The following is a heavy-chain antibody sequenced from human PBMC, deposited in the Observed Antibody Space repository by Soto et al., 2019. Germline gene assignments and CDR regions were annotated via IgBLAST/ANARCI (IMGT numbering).Heavy chain of an antibody. CDR1: GGSVSSGAYY. J-gene: IGHJ4*02. CDR3: ARGSSWLKHYYFDY. CDR2: IYYSGST. V-gene: IGHV4-61*08. Sequence: PSETLSLTCTVSGGSVSSGAYYWGWIRQPPGKGLEWIGYIYYSGSTNYNPSLKSRVTISVDTSKNQFSLKLSSVTAADTAVYYCARGSSWLKHYYFDYCGQGTLVTVSS. D-gene: IGHD6-13*01.